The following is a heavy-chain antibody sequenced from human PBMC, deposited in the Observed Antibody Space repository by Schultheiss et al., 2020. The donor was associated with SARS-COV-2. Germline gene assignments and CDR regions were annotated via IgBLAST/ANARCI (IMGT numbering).Heavy chain of an antibody. D-gene: IGHD5-18*01. CDR2: INPNSGGT. Sequence: ASVKVSCKASGYTFTGYYMHWVRQAPGQGLEWMGRINPNSGGTNYAQKFQGRVTMTRDTSISTAYMELSRLRSDDTAVYYCAGEVDGYSYGFNWFDPWGQGTLVTVSS. J-gene: IGHJ5*02. CDR1: GYTFTGYY. V-gene: IGHV1-2*06. CDR3: AGEVDGYSYGFNWFDP.